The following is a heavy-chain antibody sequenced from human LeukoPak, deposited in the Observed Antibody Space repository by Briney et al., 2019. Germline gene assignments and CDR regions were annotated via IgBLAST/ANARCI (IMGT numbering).Heavy chain of an antibody. J-gene: IGHJ6*02. V-gene: IGHV3-23*01. CDR1: GFTFTTSA. CDR2: MSAGGGST. Sequence: KSGGSLRLSCAASGFTFTTSAMSWVRQAPGKGLEWVSTMSAGGGSTYYADSVEGRFTTSRDNSKNRLYLQMNSLRAEDTAVYYCAKDGVDVWGQGTTVIVSS. CDR3: AKDGVDV. D-gene: IGHD2-8*01.